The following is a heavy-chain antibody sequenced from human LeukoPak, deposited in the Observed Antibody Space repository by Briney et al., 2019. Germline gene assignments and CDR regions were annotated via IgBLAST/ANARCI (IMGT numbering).Heavy chain of an antibody. CDR3: AKDEFVASDFTGAFDI. J-gene: IGHJ3*02. CDR2: ISWNSGSI. CDR1: GFTLDDYA. D-gene: IGHD2-8*02. V-gene: IGHV3-9*03. Sequence: PGGSLRLSCAASGFTLDDYAMHWVRQAPGKGLEWVSGISWNSGSIGYADSVKGRFTISRDNAKNSLYLQMNSLRAEDMALYYCAKDEFVASDFTGAFDIWGQGTMATVSS.